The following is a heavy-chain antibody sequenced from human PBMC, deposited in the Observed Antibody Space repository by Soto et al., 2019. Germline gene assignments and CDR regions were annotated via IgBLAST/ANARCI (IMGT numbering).Heavy chain of an antibody. CDR2: ISYDGSNK. D-gene: IGHD2-21*02. J-gene: IGHJ6*02. CDR1: GFTFSSYA. V-gene: IGHV3-30*04. CDR3: ARDHTYCGGDCYSYYYYGMDV. Sequence: GGSLRLSCAASGFTFSSYAMHWVRQAPGKGLEWVAVISYDGSNKYYADSVKGRFTISRDNSKNTLYLQMNSLRAEDTAVYYCARDHTYCGGDCYSYYYYGMDVWGQGTTVTVSS.